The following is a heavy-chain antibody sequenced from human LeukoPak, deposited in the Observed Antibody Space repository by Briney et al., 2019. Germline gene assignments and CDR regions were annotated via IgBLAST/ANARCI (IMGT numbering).Heavy chain of an antibody. CDR2: ISSSSSYI. J-gene: IGHJ6*04. Sequence: GGSLRLSCAASGFTFSSYSMNWVRQAPGKGLEWVSSISSSSSYIYYADSVKGRFTISRDNAKNSLYLQMNSLRAKDTAVYYCARSRHYYGSGSYYYYGMDVWGKGTTVTVSS. V-gene: IGHV3-21*01. CDR3: ARSRHYYGSGSYYYYGMDV. CDR1: GFTFSSYS. D-gene: IGHD3-10*01.